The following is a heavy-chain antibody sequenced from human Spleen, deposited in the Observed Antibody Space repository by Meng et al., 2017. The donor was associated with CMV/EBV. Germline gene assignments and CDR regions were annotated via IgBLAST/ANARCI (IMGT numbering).Heavy chain of an antibody. V-gene: IGHV4-4*07. J-gene: IGHJ4*02. CDR1: GASIKNYT. CDR2: IQVIGHT. D-gene: IGHD3-16*01. Sequence: QVHIQESGPGLVKPSVTLSLTCIVSGASIKNYTWNWVRQPAGQGLEWIGLIQVIGHTVYNPSLKSRVTVSLDASKSQFSLTLNSVTAADTATYYCAGSRPGGGACDYWGQGILVTVSS. CDR3: AGSRPGGGACDY.